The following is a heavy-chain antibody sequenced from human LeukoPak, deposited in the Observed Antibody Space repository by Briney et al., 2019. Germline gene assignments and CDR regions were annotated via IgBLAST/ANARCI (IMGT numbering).Heavy chain of an antibody. CDR1: GFTFDEYA. Sequence: SQRLFCAASGFTFDEYAKHWVRQAPGKGLEWVAGQSWRRGNIGCAESVKGSFTIPRQNAENSLHLDVQTLRQEDAAVYLCARDAWRRALNYGMDGWGQGTKVAGSS. CDR3: ARDAWRRALNYGMDG. D-gene: IGHD5-12*01. V-gene: IGHV3-9*01. CDR2: QSWRRGNI. J-gene: IGHJ6*02.